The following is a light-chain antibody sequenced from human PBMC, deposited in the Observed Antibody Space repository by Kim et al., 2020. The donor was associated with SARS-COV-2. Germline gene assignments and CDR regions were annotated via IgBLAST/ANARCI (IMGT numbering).Light chain of an antibody. J-gene: IGLJ2*01. V-gene: IGLV3-21*02. CDR2: HDG. Sequence: APGQTATITCEGNNIGSKSVHWYGQKPGQAPLIVVYHDGERPSGIPERISGSNFGNTATLTISRVEAGDEADYFCQVWDSDSDHVIFGGGTQLTVL. CDR1: NIGSKS. CDR3: QVWDSDSDHVI.